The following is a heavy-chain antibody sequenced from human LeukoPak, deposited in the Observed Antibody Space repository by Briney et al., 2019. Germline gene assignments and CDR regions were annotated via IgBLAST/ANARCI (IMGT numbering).Heavy chain of an antibody. CDR1: GGSISSSRYY. J-gene: IGHJ4*02. Sequence: SETLSLTCTVSGGSISSSRYYWGWIRQPPGKGLEWIGSIYYSGSTYYNPSLKSRVTISVDTSKNQFSLKLSSVTAADTAVYYCARLGVGATMSLDYWGQGTLVTVSS. CDR3: ARLGVGATMSLDY. V-gene: IGHV4-39*01. D-gene: IGHD1-26*01. CDR2: IYYSGST.